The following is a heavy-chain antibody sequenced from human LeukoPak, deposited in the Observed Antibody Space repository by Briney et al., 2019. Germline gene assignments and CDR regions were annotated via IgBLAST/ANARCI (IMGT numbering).Heavy chain of an antibody. Sequence: SETLSLTCTVSGGSISSGGYYWSWIRQHPGKGLEWIGYIYYSGSTYYNPSLKSRVTISVDTSKNQFSLKLSSVTAADTAVYYCAREVTEYVIYYGHGQNWFDPWGQGTLVTVSS. D-gene: IGHD3-10*01. CDR3: AREVTEYVIYYGHGQNWFDP. CDR2: IYYSGST. J-gene: IGHJ5*02. CDR1: GGSISSGGYY. V-gene: IGHV4-31*03.